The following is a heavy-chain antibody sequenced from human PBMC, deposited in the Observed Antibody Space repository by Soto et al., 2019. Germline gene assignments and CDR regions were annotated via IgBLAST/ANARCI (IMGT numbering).Heavy chain of an antibody. V-gene: IGHV3-21*01. D-gene: IGHD1-26*01. CDR3: ARDLGGGELLNAFDI. J-gene: IGHJ3*02. Sequence: PGGSLRLSCAASGFTFSSYSMNWVRQSPGKGLEWVSSISSSSSYIYYADSVKGRFTIPRDNAKNSLYLQMNSLRAEDTAVYYCARDLGGGELLNAFDIWGQGTMVTVSS. CDR1: GFTFSSYS. CDR2: ISSSSSYI.